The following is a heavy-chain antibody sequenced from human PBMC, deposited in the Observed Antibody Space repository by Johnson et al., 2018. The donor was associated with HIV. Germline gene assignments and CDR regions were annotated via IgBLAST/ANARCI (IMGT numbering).Heavy chain of an antibody. Sequence: QVQLVESGGGVVQPGRSLRLSCAASGFTFSSYAMHWVRQAPGKGLEWVAVISYDGSNKYYADSVKGRFTISRDSSKNTLYLQMNSQRAEDTAVYNCTRGWGYAFDSWGQGTMVTVSS. CDR2: ISYDGSNK. V-gene: IGHV3-30*04. D-gene: IGHD3-10*01. CDR1: GFTFSSYA. J-gene: IGHJ3*02. CDR3: TRGWGYAFDS.